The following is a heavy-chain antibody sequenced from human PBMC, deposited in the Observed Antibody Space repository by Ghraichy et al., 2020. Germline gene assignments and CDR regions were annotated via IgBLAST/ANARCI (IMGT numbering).Heavy chain of an antibody. D-gene: IGHD3-22*01. CDR3: AKDPYDSSGYYLATDY. CDR1: GFTFSSYG. CDR2: IRYDGSNK. V-gene: IGHV3-30*02. Sequence: LSLTCAASGFTFSSYGMHWVRQAPGKGLEWVAFIRYDGSNKYYADSVKGRFTISRDNSKNTLYLQMNSLRAEDTAVYYCAKDPYDSSGYYLATDYWGQGTLVTVSS. J-gene: IGHJ4*02.